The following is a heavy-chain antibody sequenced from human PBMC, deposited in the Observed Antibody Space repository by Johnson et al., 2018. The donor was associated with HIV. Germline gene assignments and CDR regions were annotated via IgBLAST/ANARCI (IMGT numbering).Heavy chain of an antibody. CDR1: GFTFSSYA. V-gene: IGHV3-20*04. J-gene: IGHJ3*02. D-gene: IGHD3-10*01. CDR3: AREGGVTMVDGFDI. CDR2: INWNGGSR. Sequence: VQLVESGGGVVQPGRSLRLSCAASGFTFSSYAMHWVRQAPGKGLEWVSGINWNGGSRGYADSVKGRFTISRDNAKNSLYLQMNSLRAEDTALYYCAREGGVTMVDGFDIWGQGTMVTVSS.